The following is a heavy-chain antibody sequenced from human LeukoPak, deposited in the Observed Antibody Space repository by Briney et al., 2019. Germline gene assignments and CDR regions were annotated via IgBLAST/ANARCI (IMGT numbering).Heavy chain of an antibody. CDR1: GYTFTSYD. Sequence: GASVKVSCKASGYTFTSYDINWVRQATGQGLEWMGWMNPNSGNTGYAQKFQGRVTITRNTSISTAYMELSSLRSEDTAVYYCATFIVGATEYYFDYWGQGTLVTVSS. CDR2: MNPNSGNT. V-gene: IGHV1-8*03. CDR3: ATFIVGATEYYFDY. D-gene: IGHD1-26*01. J-gene: IGHJ4*02.